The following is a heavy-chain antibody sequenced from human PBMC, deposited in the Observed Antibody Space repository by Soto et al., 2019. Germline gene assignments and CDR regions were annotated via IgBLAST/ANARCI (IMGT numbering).Heavy chain of an antibody. D-gene: IGHD6-13*01. Sequence: EVQLVESGGGLVQPGRSLRLSCAASGFTFDDYAMHWVRQAPGKGLEWVSGISWNSGSIGYADSVKGRFTISRDNAKNSLYLQMNSLRAEDTALYYCAKSSELGFGSSWYNSELLHYFDYWGQGTLVTVSS. CDR1: GFTFDDYA. CDR2: ISWNSGSI. V-gene: IGHV3-9*01. J-gene: IGHJ4*02. CDR3: AKSSELGFGSSWYNSELLHYFDY.